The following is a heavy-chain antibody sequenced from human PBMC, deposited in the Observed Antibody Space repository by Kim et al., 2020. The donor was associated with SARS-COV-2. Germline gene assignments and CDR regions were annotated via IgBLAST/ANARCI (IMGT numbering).Heavy chain of an antibody. V-gene: IGHV4-39*01. Sequence: SETLSLTCTVSDGSTSSGSYFWGWIRQPPGKGLEWIGSIYYSGSTYYSPSLKSRVTISVDTSKSQFSLRLTSVTAADTAVYYCARLPIVGAATYPAYWGQGILVTVSS. J-gene: IGHJ4*02. CDR1: DGSTSSGSYF. CDR3: ARLPIVGAATYPAY. CDR2: IYYSGST. D-gene: IGHD1-26*01.